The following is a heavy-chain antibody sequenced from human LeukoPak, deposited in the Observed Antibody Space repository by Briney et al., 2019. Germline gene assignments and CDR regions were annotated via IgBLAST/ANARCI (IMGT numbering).Heavy chain of an antibody. Sequence: GGSLRLSCSASGFSLRKYEMNWVRQAPGKGLEWISYMSSESTAIYYSDSVERRFTMSRDNAKNSVHLQMTSLRADDTALYFCAREPAGLFFDANGYLDLWGQGVLVTVSS. CDR3: AREPAGLFFDANGYLDL. CDR2: MSSESTAI. D-gene: IGHD3/OR15-3a*01. CDR1: GFSLRKYE. J-gene: IGHJ4*02. V-gene: IGHV3-48*03.